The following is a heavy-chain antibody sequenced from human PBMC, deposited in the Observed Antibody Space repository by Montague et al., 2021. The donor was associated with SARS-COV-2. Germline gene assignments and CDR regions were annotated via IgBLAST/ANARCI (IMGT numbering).Heavy chain of an antibody. Sequence: SLRLSCAASGFTFTHYEMNWVRQAPGKGLEWVLYISSSGSIIYYADSVKGRFTISRDVAKNSLYLQMSSLRAEDTAVYYCARDREYCSSASCYDIYYGMDVWGPGTAVTVSS. CDR3: ARDREYCSSASCYDIYYGMDV. D-gene: IGHD2-2*01. V-gene: IGHV3-48*03. CDR2: ISSSGSII. CDR1: GFTFTHYE. J-gene: IGHJ6*02.